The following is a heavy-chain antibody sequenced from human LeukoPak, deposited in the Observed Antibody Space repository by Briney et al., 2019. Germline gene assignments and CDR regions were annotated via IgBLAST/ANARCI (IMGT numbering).Heavy chain of an antibody. D-gene: IGHD3-10*01. J-gene: IGHJ4*02. CDR3: ARALVRGVIRGYFDY. Sequence: PSETLSLTCAVYGGSFSGYCWSWIRQPPGKGPEWIGEINHSGSTNYNPSLKSRVTISVDTSKNQFSLKLSSVTAADTAVYYCARALVRGVIRGYFDYWGQGTLVTVSS. V-gene: IGHV4-34*01. CDR2: INHSGST. CDR1: GGSFSGYC.